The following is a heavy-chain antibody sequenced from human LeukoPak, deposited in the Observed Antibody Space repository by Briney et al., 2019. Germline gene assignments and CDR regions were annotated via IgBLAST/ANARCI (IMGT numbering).Heavy chain of an antibody. D-gene: IGHD2-15*01. CDR2: VWYGGGNE. J-gene: IGHJ4*02. Sequence: PGGSLRLSCAASGFTFSDYAMHWVRQAPGKGLEWVAVVWYGGGNEKYADSVKGRFTISRDNSMNTLYLQMNSLRAEDTAVYYCARDRDTRYCSGGSCRYFDYWGQGTLVTVSS. CDR1: GFTFSDYA. CDR3: ARDRDTRYCSGGSCRYFDY. V-gene: IGHV3-33*08.